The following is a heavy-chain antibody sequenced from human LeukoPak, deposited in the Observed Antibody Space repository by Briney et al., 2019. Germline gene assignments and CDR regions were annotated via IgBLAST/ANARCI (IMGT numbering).Heavy chain of an antibody. D-gene: IGHD5-12*01. J-gene: IGHJ3*02. CDR3: AREWEEYSGHDAFDI. V-gene: IGHV4-59*01. CDR2: IFHSGST. CDR1: GGSISSYY. Sequence: SETLSLTCTVSGGSISSYYWNWIRQPPGKGLEWIGYIFHSGSTNYNPSPKSRVTMSVDTSKNQFSLKLSSVTAADTAVYYRAREWEEYSGHDAFDIWGQGTMVTVSS.